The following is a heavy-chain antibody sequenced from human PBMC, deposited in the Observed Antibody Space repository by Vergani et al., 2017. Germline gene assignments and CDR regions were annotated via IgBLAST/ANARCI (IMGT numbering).Heavy chain of an antibody. D-gene: IGHD3-10*01. CDR3: VRDQVTMLRGSDALDI. CDR1: GFNFRSFG. J-gene: IGHJ3*02. Sequence: ARLEQTGGGAVQPGGSLRLSCEASGFNFRSFGMHWVRQGPGKGLEWVSGIRSKAYGQATIYAASVKGRFTISRDDSKSIAYLQMNNLQTEDTAMYYCVRDQVTMLRGSDALDIWGQGTMVTVSS. V-gene: IGHV3-49*04. CDR2: IRSKAYGQAT.